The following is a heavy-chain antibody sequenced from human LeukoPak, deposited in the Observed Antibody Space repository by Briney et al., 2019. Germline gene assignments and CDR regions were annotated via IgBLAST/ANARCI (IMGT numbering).Heavy chain of an antibody. J-gene: IGHJ4*02. CDR1: GYSFGNYW. V-gene: IGHV5-51*01. Sequence: GESLKISCKGSGYSFGNYWIGWVRQMPGKGLEWMGIIFPGDSDTRYNPSFQGQVTISADKSISTAYLQWSSLKASDTAMYYCACATPYYYGSGSYYSDYWGQGTLVTVSS. CDR2: IFPGDSDT. D-gene: IGHD3-10*01. CDR3: ACATPYYYGSGSYYSDY.